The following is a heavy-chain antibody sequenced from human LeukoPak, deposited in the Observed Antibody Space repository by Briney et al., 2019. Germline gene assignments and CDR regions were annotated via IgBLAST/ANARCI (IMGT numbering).Heavy chain of an antibody. J-gene: IGHJ3*01. CDR3: AHKVSGSGLNAFDV. Sequence: KESGPTLVKPTQTLTLTCTFSGFSLSTGLMAVGWIRQPPGGALEWLALIFWDDDKRYSPSLKTRLTITKDTSKNQVVLIMTNMGPVDTATYYCAHKVSGSGLNAFDVWGQGTMVTVSS. CDR2: IFWDDDK. V-gene: IGHV2-5*02. CDR1: GFSLSTGLMA. D-gene: IGHD3-10*01.